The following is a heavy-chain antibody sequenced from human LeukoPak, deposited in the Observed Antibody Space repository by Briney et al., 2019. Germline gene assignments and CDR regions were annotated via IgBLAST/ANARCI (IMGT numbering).Heavy chain of an antibody. V-gene: IGHV3-23*01. CDR1: GFTFSTYA. D-gene: IGHD4-17*01. J-gene: IGHJ4*02. CDR2: ISESGAIT. Sequence: PGGSLRLSCAASGFTFSTYAMRWVRLPPGKGREWVSAISESGAITYYAASLRRRFTFSGDNSKTRLYLQVNRMSAEDTAVYCSAKDQWAYGVYHYFDYWGQGPLVTVSA. CDR3: AKDQWAYGVYHYFDY.